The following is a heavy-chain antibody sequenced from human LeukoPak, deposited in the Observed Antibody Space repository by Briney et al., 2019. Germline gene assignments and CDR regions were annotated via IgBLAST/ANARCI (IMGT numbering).Heavy chain of an antibody. V-gene: IGHV4-4*07. CDR2: IYTSEST. CDR1: GGSISGYY. J-gene: IGHJ6*03. CDR3: ARESPASTSRLMDV. Sequence: NPSETLSLTCTLSGGSISGYYWSWIRQPAGKGLEWIGRIYTSESTNYNPSLKSRVTMSVDTSKNQSSLKLSSVTAADTAVYYCARESPASTSRLMDVWGKGTTVTASS. D-gene: IGHD2-2*01.